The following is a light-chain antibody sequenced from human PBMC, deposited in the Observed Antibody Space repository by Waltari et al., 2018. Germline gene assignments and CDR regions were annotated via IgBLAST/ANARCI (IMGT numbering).Light chain of an antibody. Sequence: DIVMTQSPDSLAVSLGERATNNCKSSHSVFWSSKNKNCLAWYQQKPRQPPKLLIYWASTRESGVPDRFSGSGSGTDFTLTISSLQAEDVAVYYCQQYCDTPRTFGQGTKVEIK. CDR3: QQYCDTPRT. CDR2: WAS. V-gene: IGKV4-1*01. J-gene: IGKJ1*01. CDR1: HSVFWSSKNKNC.